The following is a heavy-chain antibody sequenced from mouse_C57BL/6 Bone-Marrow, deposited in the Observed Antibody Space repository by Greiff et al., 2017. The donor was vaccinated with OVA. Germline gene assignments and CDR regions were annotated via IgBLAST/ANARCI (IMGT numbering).Heavy chain of an antibody. Sequence: VKLVESGPGLVQPSQSLSITCTVSGFSLTSYGVHWVRQSPGKGLEWLGVIWSGGSTDYNAAFISRLSISKDNSKSQVFFKMNSLQADDTAIYYCARNSNYEGWYFDVWGTGTTVTVSS. J-gene: IGHJ1*03. CDR2: IWSGGST. D-gene: IGHD2-5*01. CDR3: ARNSNYEGWYFDV. CDR1: GFSLTSYG. V-gene: IGHV2-2*01.